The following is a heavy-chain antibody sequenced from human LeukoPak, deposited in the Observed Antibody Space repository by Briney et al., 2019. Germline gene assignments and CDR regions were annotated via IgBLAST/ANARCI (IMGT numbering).Heavy chain of an antibody. D-gene: IGHD2-2*01. CDR3: ATYYCSSTSCYFNY. CDR2: INPNSGGT. CDR1: GYTFTGYY. V-gene: IGHV1-2*02. J-gene: IGHJ4*02. Sequence: ASVKVSCKASGYTFTGYYMHWVRQAPGQGLEWMGWINPNSGGTNYAQKFQGRVTMTRDTSISTAYMELSRLRSDDTAVYYCATYYCSSTSCYFNYWGQETLVTVSS.